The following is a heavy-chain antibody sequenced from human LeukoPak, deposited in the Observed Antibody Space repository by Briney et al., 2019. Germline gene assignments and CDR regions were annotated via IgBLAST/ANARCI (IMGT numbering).Heavy chain of an antibody. V-gene: IGHV4-34*01. CDR2: INHSGST. Sequence: SETLSLTCAVYGGSFSGYYWSWIRQPPGKGLEWIGEINHSGSTNYNPSLKSRVTISVDTSKNQFSLKLSSVTAADTAVYYCARAPKYYFDSSASWYFDIWGLGTLVAVSS. D-gene: IGHD3-22*01. J-gene: IGHJ2*01. CDR3: ARAPKYYFDSSASWYFDI. CDR1: GGSFSGYY.